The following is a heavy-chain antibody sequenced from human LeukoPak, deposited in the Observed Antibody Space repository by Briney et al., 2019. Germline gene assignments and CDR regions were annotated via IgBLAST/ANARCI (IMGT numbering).Heavy chain of an antibody. Sequence: ASVKVSCKASGYTLTSYGISWVRQAPGQGREWMGWISAYNGNTNYAQKLQGRVTMTTDTSTSTAYMELRSLRSDDTAVYYCARYLLRFLEWSDDAFDIWGQGTMVTVSS. D-gene: IGHD3-3*01. CDR3: ARYLLRFLEWSDDAFDI. CDR2: ISAYNGNT. CDR1: GYTLTSYG. J-gene: IGHJ3*02. V-gene: IGHV1-18*01.